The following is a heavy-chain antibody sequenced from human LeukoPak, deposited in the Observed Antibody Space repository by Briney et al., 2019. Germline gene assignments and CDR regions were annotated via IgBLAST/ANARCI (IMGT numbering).Heavy chain of an antibody. CDR3: ARGPHCTSTSCYSTGVFDI. D-gene: IGHD2-2*01. CDR2: LSRSGNNM. Sequence: GGSLRLSCATSGFTFSTYSMGWVRQAPGKGLEWVSYLSRSGNNMYSADSMKGRFTISRDNAKNSLFLQMSSLRAEDTAVYYGARGPHCTSTSCYSTGVFDIWDQGTMVTVSS. V-gene: IGHV3-21*01. J-gene: IGHJ3*02. CDR1: GFTFSTYS.